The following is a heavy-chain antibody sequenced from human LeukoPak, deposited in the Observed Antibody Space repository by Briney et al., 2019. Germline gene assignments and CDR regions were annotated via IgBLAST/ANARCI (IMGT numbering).Heavy chain of an antibody. CDR3: ARDFDMGITPGDDFDF. Sequence: ALSLSFSCAASGFSFSKYWLHWVRQTPGEGLMWVSRIKVDGTYTSYADSVKVRFTISRDNARNTVFLQMNSLRAEETAVYYCARDFDMGITPGDDFDFWGQGTLVTVSS. CDR2: IKVDGTYT. CDR1: GFSFSKYW. V-gene: IGHV3-74*01. J-gene: IGHJ4*02. D-gene: IGHD3-9*01.